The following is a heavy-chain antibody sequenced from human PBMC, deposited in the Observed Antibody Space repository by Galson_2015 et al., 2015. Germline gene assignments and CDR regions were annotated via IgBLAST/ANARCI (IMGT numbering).Heavy chain of an antibody. V-gene: IGHV3-30*12. J-gene: IGHJ4*02. CDR2: ISYDESNK. Sequence: SLRLSCAASGFTFSNYGMHWVRQAPGEGLEWVALISYDESNKDYADSVKGRFTISRDISKNTLYLQMNSLRVEDTAFYYCARDAGHYELDYWGQGTLVTVSS. CDR3: ARDAGHYELDY. CDR1: GFTFSNYG. D-gene: IGHD3-3*01.